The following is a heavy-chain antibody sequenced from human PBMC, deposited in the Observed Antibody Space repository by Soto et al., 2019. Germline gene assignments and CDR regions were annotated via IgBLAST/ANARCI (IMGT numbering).Heavy chain of an antibody. J-gene: IGHJ4*02. CDR1: GFTVSSNY. Sequence: GGSLRLSCAASGFTVSSNYMSWVRQAPGKGLEWVSVIYSGGSTYYADSVKGRFTISRDNSKNTLYLQMNSLRAEDTAVYYCARYSSSWYLSFEYRGQRTLVTVS. CDR2: IYSGGST. V-gene: IGHV3-53*01. CDR3: ARYSSSWYLSFEY. D-gene: IGHD6-13*01.